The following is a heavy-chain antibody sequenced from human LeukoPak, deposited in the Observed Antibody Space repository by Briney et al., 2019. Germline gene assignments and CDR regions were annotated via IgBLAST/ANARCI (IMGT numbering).Heavy chain of an antibody. Sequence: GRSLRLSCAASGFTFSSYGMHWVRQAPGKGLEWVAVISYDGSNKYYADSVKGRFTISRDNSKNTLYLQMNSLRAEDTAVYYCAVRPGGPRGFDYWGQGTLVTVSS. CDR1: GFTFSSYG. V-gene: IGHV3-30*03. CDR2: ISYDGSNK. J-gene: IGHJ4*02. D-gene: IGHD3-10*01. CDR3: AVRPGGPRGFDY.